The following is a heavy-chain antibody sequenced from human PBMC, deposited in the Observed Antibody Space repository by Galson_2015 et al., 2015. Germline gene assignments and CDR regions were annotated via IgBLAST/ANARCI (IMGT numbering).Heavy chain of an antibody. J-gene: IGHJ4*02. CDR1: GGSISSGGYS. D-gene: IGHD2-21*02. V-gene: IGHV4-30-2*01. CDR3: ARLYCGGDCYQGGGYHFDY. CDR2: IYYTEST. Sequence: TLSLTCAVSGGSISSGGYSWSWLRQPPGKGLEWIGYIYYTESTFYNPSLKSRVTMSVDRSKNQFSLKLNSVTAADTAVYYCARLYCGGDCYQGGGYHFDYWGQGTLVTVSS.